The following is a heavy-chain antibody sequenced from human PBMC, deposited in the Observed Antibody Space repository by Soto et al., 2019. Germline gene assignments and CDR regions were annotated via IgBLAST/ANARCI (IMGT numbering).Heavy chain of an antibody. CDR1: GGSISSGGYY. J-gene: IGHJ4*02. D-gene: IGHD3-22*01. CDR3: AREPYHYDSSGYYDC. CDR2: IYYSGST. Sequence: SETLSLTCTVSGGSISSGGYYWSWIRQHPGKGLEWIGYIYYSGSTYHNPSLESRVTMSIDTSKHQISLKLSSVTAADTAIYYCAREPYHYDSSGYYDCWGQGTLVTVSS. V-gene: IGHV4-31*03.